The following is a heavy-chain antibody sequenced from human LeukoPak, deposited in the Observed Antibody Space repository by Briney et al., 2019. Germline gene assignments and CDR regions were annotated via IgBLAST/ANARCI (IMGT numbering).Heavy chain of an antibody. Sequence: SETLSLTCTVSGGSISSYYWSWIRQPAGKGLEWIGRIYTSGSTNYNPSLKSRVTMSVDTSKNQFSLKLSSVTAADTAVYYCARESYYGGSGPFDYWGQGNLVTVSS. V-gene: IGHV4-4*07. CDR3: ARESYYGGSGPFDY. CDR2: IYTSGST. CDR1: GGSISSYY. D-gene: IGHD3-10*01. J-gene: IGHJ4*02.